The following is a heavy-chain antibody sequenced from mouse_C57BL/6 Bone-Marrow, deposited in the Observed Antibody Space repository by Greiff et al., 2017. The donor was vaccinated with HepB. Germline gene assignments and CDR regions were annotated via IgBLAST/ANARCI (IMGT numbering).Heavy chain of an antibody. V-gene: IGHV1-64*01. J-gene: IGHJ2*01. D-gene: IGHD1-1*01. Sequence: QVQLQQPGAELVKPGASVKLSCKASGYTFTSYWMHWVKQRPGQGLEWIGMIHPNSGSTNYNEKFKSKATLTVDKSSSTAYMQLSSLTSEDTAIYYCAVARITTVVHFDYWGQGTTLTVSS. CDR3: AVARITTVVHFDY. CDR1: GYTFTSYW. CDR2: IHPNSGST.